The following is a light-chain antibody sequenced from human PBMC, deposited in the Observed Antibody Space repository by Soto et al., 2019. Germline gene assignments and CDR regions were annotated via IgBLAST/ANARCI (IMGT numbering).Light chain of an antibody. V-gene: IGKV3-15*01. Sequence: EIVMTQSPATLSVSPGERATLSCRASQSVGDNLAWYQQKPGQAPRLLIYAAFTRATGFPARFSGGGSGTEFTLTISRLEPEDFAVYYCQQYGSSPPITFGQGTRLEI. CDR1: QSVGDN. J-gene: IGKJ5*01. CDR3: QQYGSSPPIT. CDR2: AAF.